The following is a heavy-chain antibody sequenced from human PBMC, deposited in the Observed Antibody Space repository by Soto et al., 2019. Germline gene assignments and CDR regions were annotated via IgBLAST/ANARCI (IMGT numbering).Heavy chain of an antibody. CDR2: ISAYNGNT. D-gene: IGHD2-15*01. V-gene: IGHV1-18*01. J-gene: IGHJ5*02. CDR1: GYTFTSYG. CDR3: ARLLAGYCSGGSCYAIDWFDP. Sequence: ASVKVSCKASGYTFTSYGISWVRQAPGQGLEWMGWISAYNGNTNYAQKLQGRVTMTTDTSTSTAYMELRSLRSDDTAVYYCARLLAGYCSGGSCYAIDWFDPWGQGTLVTVSS.